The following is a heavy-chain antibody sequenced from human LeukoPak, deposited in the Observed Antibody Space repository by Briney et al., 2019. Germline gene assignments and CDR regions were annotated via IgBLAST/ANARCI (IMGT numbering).Heavy chain of an antibody. V-gene: IGHV3-73*01. J-gene: IGHJ4*02. CDR2: ITTKASNYAT. CDR3: TTYRSGHY. D-gene: IGHD6-19*01. CDR1: GFTFSGSD. Sequence: GGSLRLSCEASGFTFSGSDIHWVRQASGKGLEWVGRITTKASNYATAYGASVKDRFTISRDDSENTAYLQMNSLKTEDTAVYYCTTYRSGHYWGQGTLVTVSS.